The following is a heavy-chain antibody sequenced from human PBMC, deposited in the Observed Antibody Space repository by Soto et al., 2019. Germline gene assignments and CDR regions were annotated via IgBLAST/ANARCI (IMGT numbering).Heavy chain of an antibody. CDR3: ARQGMYGGDWFAY. Sequence: EVQLVESGGGLVRPGQSLRLSCAGSGFSFSSYSMTWVRQAPGKGLEWISFISYDSHVIYYADSMKGRFTISRDNAKSSLYLQINSVRDEDTAVYFCARQGMYGGDWFAYWGQGTLVTVSS. CDR1: GFSFSSYS. D-gene: IGHD2-21*01. V-gene: IGHV3-48*02. CDR2: ISYDSHVI. J-gene: IGHJ5*01.